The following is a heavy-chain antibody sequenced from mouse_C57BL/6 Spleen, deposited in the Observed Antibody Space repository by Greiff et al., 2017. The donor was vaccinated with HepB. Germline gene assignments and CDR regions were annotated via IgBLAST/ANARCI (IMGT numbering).Heavy chain of an antibody. J-gene: IGHJ3*01. D-gene: IGHD2-1*01. CDR2: ISSGGDYI. CDR3: TRDAYGISFAY. V-gene: IGHV5-9-1*02. CDR1: GFTFSSYA. Sequence: EVQLQESGEGLVKPGGSLKLSCAASGFTFSSYAMSWVRQTPEKRLEWVAYISSGGDYIYYADTVKGRFTISRDNARNTLYLQMSSLKSEDTAMYYCTRDAYGISFAYWGQGTLVTVSA.